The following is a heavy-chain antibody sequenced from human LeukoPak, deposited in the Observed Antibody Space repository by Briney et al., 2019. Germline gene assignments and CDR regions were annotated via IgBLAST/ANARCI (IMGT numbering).Heavy chain of an antibody. CDR3: ARGRGYRDYDRPLDY. V-gene: IGHV3-53*01. CDR1: GFTVSSNY. CDR2: ITSGGNT. Sequence: GWSLRLSCAASGFTVSSNYMNWVRQALGKGLEWVSVITSGGNTYYADSVKGRFTTSRDNSKNTLYVQMNSLRAEDTAIYYCARGRGYRDYDRPLDYWGQGTLVTVSS. D-gene: IGHD5-12*01. J-gene: IGHJ4*02.